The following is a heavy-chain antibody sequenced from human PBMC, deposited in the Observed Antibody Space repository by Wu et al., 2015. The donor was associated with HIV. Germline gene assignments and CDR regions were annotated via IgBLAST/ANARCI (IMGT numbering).Heavy chain of an antibody. CDR2: INPESGDT. J-gene: IGHJ6*03. CDR1: GYSFTDYY. D-gene: IGHD3-9*01. Sequence: QVQLAQSGSEVKKSGASVTVSCKASGYSFTDYYLHWVRQAPGQGLQWMGWINPESGDTNYARAFRGRITMTRDTSINTAYMMLTGLRSNDTVVYFCARDWQFHVIFDDYYIDAWGKGTTVIVSS. CDR3: ARDWQFHVIFDDYYIDA. V-gene: IGHV1-2*02.